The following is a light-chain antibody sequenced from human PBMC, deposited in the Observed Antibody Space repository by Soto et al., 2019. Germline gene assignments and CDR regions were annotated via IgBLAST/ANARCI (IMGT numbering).Light chain of an antibody. CDR1: QSLLHSNGYNY. V-gene: IGKV2-28*01. Sequence: DIVMTQSPLSLPVTPGEPASISCRSSQSLLHSNGYNYLDWYLQKPGQSPQLLIYLGSNRASGVTDRFSGSGSGTDFTLKISRVEAEDVGVYYCMQALHWYTFGQGTKLEIK. CDR2: LGS. J-gene: IGKJ2*01. CDR3: MQALHWYT.